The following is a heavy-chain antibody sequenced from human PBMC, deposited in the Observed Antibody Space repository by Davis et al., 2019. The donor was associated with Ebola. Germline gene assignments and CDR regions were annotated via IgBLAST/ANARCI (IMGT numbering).Heavy chain of an antibody. V-gene: IGHV3-73*01. CDR1: AFTFSGSA. CDR3: TCSSSSVGDY. Sequence: PGGSLRLSCAASAFTFSGSAMHWVRQASGKGLEWVGPIRSKANSYATAYAASVKGRFTISRDDSKNTAYLQMNSLKTEDTAVYYCTCSSSSVGDYWGQGTLVTVSS. J-gene: IGHJ4*02. D-gene: IGHD6-6*01. CDR2: IRSKANSYAT.